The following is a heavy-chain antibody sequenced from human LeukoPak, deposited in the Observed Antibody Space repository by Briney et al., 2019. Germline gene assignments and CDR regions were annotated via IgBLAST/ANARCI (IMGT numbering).Heavy chain of an antibody. V-gene: IGHV1-2*06. CDR3: ARRVQTTGVFDY. D-gene: IGHD2-8*01. CDR1: GYTFTDYY. CDR2: INPKTGGT. Sequence: ASVKVSCKASGYTFTDYYMHWVRQAPGQGLQWMGRINPKTGGTNYAQKFQGRVTMTGDTPISTAYMELSRLGSDDTAVYYCARRVQTTGVFDYWGQGTLVTVSS. J-gene: IGHJ4*02.